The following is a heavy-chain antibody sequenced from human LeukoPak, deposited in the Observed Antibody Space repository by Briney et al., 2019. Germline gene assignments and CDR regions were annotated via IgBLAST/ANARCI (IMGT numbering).Heavy chain of an antibody. J-gene: IGHJ4*02. CDR1: GGSISSYH. D-gene: IGHD3-16*01. CDR3: ARAALMTTPTTDLYYFDY. CDR2: IYTSGST. Sequence: SETLSLTCTVSGGSISSYHWGWIRQAAGKGLEWIGRIYTSGSTKYNPSLKSRVTMSVDTSKNQISLKLSSVTAADTAVYYCARAALMTTPTTDLYYFDYWGQGTLVTVSS. V-gene: IGHV4-4*07.